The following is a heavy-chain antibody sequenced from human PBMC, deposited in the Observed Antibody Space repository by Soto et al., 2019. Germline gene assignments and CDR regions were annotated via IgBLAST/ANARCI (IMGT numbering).Heavy chain of an antibody. CDR1: EFIFSTSW. CDR3: ARDSWSVFDS. V-gene: IGHV3-7*05. CDR2: TNPDGSEK. Sequence: GGSLRLSCAASEFIFSTSWMSWVRQAPGKGLEWVAKTNPDGSEKYYEDSVKGRFIISRDNAKNSLHLQMNSLRAEDTAVYYCARDSWSVFDSWGQGTLVTVSS. D-gene: IGHD3-3*01. J-gene: IGHJ4*02.